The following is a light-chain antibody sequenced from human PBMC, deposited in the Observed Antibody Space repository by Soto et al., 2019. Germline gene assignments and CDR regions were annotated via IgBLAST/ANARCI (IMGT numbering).Light chain of an antibody. CDR2: DAS. J-gene: IGKJ3*01. CDR1: QSVSSE. V-gene: IGKV3-11*01. Sequence: EIVLTQFPATLSLSPGERVTLSCRASQSVSSEFAWYQQKPCQAPSLLIYDASNRTTGIPARFSGTGSGIDFTLTTSSLEPEDFALYYCQHPHNFGPGTKVDIK. CDR3: QHPHN.